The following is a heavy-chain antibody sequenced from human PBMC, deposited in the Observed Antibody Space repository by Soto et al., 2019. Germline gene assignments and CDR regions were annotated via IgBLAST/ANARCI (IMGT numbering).Heavy chain of an antibody. J-gene: IGHJ5*02. CDR2: IIPIFGTA. V-gene: IGHV1-69*13. CDR1: GYPFTSYA. Sequence: SVKVSCKTSGYPFTSYAISWVRQAPGQGLEWMGGIIPIFGTANYAQKFQGRVTITADESTSTAYMELSSLRSEDTAVYYCARDHDYSNLNWFDPWGQGTLVTVSS. D-gene: IGHD4-4*01. CDR3: ARDHDYSNLNWFDP.